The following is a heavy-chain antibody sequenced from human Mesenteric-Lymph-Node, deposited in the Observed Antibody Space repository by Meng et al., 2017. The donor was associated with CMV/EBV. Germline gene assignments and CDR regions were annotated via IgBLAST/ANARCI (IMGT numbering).Heavy chain of an antibody. CDR3: ARVRYPYAYEGPFDY. J-gene: IGHJ4*02. V-gene: IGHV3-30-3*01. Sequence: GGSLRLSCAASGFTFSTYAMHWVRQAPGKGLEWVAVISYDGSNKYYADSVKGRFTISRDNSKNTLYLQMNSLRAEDTAVYYCARVRYPYAYEGPFDYWGQGTLVTVSS. D-gene: IGHD4-17*01. CDR2: ISYDGSNK. CDR1: GFTFSTYA.